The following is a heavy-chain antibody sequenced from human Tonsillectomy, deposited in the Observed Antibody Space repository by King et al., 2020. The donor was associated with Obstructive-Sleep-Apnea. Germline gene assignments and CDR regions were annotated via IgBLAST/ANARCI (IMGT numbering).Heavy chain of an antibody. CDR1: GGSFSGYY. CDR2: INHSGST. CDR3: ARVGITMVREEY. V-gene: IGHV4-34*01. J-gene: IGHJ4*01. Sequence: HVQLQQWGAGLLKPSETLSLTCAVYGGSFSGYYWSWIRQPPGKGLEWIGEINHSGSTNYNPSLKSRVTISVDTSKNQFSLKLSSVTAADTAVYYCARVGITMVREEYWGHGTLVTVSS. D-gene: IGHD3-10*01.